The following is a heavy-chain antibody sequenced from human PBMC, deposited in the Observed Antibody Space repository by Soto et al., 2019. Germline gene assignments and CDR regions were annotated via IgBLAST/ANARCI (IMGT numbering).Heavy chain of an antibody. CDR2: IIPIFGTA. CDR3: ARVEVAAAGMYYFDY. D-gene: IGHD6-13*01. J-gene: IGHJ4*02. CDR1: GGTFSSYA. Sequence: ASVKVSCKASGGTFSSYAISWVRQAPGQGLEWMGGIIPIFGTATYAQKFQGRVTITADESTSTAYMELSSLRSEDTAVYYCARVEVAAAGMYYFDYWGQGTLVTVSS. V-gene: IGHV1-69*13.